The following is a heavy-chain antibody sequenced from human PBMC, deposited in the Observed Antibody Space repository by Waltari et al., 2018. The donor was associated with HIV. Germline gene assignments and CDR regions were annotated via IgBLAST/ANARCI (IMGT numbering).Heavy chain of an antibody. V-gene: IGHV1-2*02. CDR3: ARPAMIVADPYWYFDL. J-gene: IGHJ2*01. CDR1: GYTFTGYY. D-gene: IGHD3-22*01. CDR2: INPNSGGT. Sequence: QVQLVQSGAEVKKPGASVKVSCKASGYTFTGYYMHWVRQAPGQGLEWMGWINPNSGGTNYAQKFQGRVTMTRDTSISTAYMELSRLRSDDTAVYYCARPAMIVADPYWYFDLWGRGTLVTVSS.